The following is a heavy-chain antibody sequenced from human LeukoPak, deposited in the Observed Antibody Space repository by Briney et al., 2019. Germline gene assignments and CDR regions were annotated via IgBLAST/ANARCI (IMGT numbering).Heavy chain of an antibody. CDR3: ARDYGPYPGCSWFDP. V-gene: IGHV1-2*06. D-gene: IGHD2-21*01. CDR2: INCNGGGT. CDR1: GYTFTSYY. Sequence: ASVKVSCKASGYTFTSYYMHWVRQAPGQGLEWMGRINCNGGGTSYAQKFQGRVTMTTDTSISTAYMELDRLTSDDTAVYYCARDYGPYPGCSWFDPWGQGTLVTVSS. J-gene: IGHJ5*02.